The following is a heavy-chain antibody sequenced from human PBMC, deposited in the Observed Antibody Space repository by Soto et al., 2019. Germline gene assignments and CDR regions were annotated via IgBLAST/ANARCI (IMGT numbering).Heavy chain of an antibody. CDR3: AYSPGWYRHDL. D-gene: IGHD6-19*01. Sequence: QVQLQESGPGLVKPSGTLSLTCAVSGDSISSPKWWTWVRQPPGKGLEWIGDMLHSGTTNYNPSLKSRVTISVYKSKYQFSLNLYSVTAAYTAVYYCAYSPGWYRHDLWGPGTLLIVSS. CDR2: MLHSGTT. V-gene: IGHV4-4*02. CDR1: GDSISSPKW. J-gene: IGHJ3*01.